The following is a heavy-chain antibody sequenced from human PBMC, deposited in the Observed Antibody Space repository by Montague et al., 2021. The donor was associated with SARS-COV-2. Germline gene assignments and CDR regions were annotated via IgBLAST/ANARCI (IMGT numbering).Heavy chain of an antibody. V-gene: IGHV4-59*08. J-gene: IGHJ4*02. CDR2: VYFSATA. CDR1: AGSINNHY. Sequence: SETLSLTCTVSAGSINNHYWSWIRQTPGKELEWIAYVYFSATASYNPSLKSRVTISVDTSRNQFSLQLTSVTAADTAVYYCARRPSSGWSFDYWGQGTQVSVSS. D-gene: IGHD6-19*01. CDR3: ARRPSSGWSFDY.